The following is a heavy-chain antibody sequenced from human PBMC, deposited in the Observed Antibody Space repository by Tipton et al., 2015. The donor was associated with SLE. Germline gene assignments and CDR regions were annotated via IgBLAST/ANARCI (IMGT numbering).Heavy chain of an antibody. D-gene: IGHD3-22*01. CDR3: ASGYYYDSSGPYYMDV. V-gene: IGHV4-34*01. CDR2: INHSGST. Sequence: TLSLTCAVYGGSFSGYYWSWIRQPPGKGLEWIGEINHSGSTNYNPSLKSRVTISVDTSKNQFSRKLSSVTAADTAVYYCASGYYYDSSGPYYMDVWGKGTTVTVSS. J-gene: IGHJ6*03. CDR1: GGSFSGYY.